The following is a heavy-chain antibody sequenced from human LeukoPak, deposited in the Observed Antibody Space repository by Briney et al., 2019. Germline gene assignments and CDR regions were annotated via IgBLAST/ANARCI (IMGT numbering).Heavy chain of an antibody. Sequence: SETLSLTCTVSGGSISSHYWSWIREPPGKGLEWIGYISYSGSTNYIPSLRSRVTISLDTSQNQFSLKLSSVTAADTAVYYCAGDESASSAFDIWGQGTLVTVSS. J-gene: IGHJ3*02. D-gene: IGHD3-16*01. CDR1: GGSISSHY. CDR2: ISYSGST. CDR3: AGDESASSAFDI. V-gene: IGHV4-59*11.